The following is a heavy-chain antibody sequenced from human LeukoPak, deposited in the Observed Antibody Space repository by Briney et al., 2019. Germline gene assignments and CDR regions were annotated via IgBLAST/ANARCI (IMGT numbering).Heavy chain of an antibody. Sequence: PGGSLRLSCAASGFTFSSYAMIWVRQAPGKGLEWVSAIRGSGGSTYYADSVKDRFTISRDNSKNTLYLQMNSLRAEDTAVYYCGRDPNGDYIGAFDMWGQGTVVTVSS. D-gene: IGHD4-17*01. CDR1: GFTFSSYA. J-gene: IGHJ3*02. V-gene: IGHV3-23*01. CDR3: GRDPNGDYIGAFDM. CDR2: IRGSGGST.